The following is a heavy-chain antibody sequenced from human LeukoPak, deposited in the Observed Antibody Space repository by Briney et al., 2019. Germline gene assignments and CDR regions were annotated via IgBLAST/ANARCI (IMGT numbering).Heavy chain of an antibody. J-gene: IGHJ6*02. CDR1: GFTFSSYW. CDR3: ARDGGIIRFGGQDV. CDR2: LNRDGSEK. D-gene: IGHD3-16*01. V-gene: IGHV3-7*01. Sequence: GGSLRLSCAASGFTFSSYWMSWVRQAPGKGLEWVANLNRDGSEKNYVDSIKGRFTISRDNAANSLYLQMNSLRVEDTAVYYCARDGGIIRFGGQDVWGQGTTVIVS.